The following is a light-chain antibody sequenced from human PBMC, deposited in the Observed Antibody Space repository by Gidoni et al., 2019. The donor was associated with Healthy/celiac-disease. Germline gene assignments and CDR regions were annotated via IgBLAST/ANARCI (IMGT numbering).Light chain of an antibody. CDR1: SGHSSYA. CDR2: LNSDGSH. Sequence: QLVLPQSPSASASLGASVKLTCTLSSGHSSYAIAWHQQQPEKGPRYLMKLNSDGSHSKGDGIPDRFSGSSSGAERYLTISSLQSEDEADYYCQTWGTGPWVFGGGTKLTVL. CDR3: QTWGTGPWV. V-gene: IGLV4-69*01. J-gene: IGLJ3*02.